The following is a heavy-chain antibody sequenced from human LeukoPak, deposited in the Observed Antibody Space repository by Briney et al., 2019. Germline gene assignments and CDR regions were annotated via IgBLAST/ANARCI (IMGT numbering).Heavy chain of an antibody. CDR1: GYTFTTLD. CDR2: INPKSGNT. CDR3: ASAAGMVGATLYYFDY. D-gene: IGHD1-26*01. V-gene: IGHV1-8*03. J-gene: IGHJ4*02. Sequence: ASVKVSCKASGYTFTTLDINWVRQATGQGLEWMGWINPKSGNTGYAQKFQGRVTITADKSTSTAYMELSSLRSEDTAVYYCASAAGMVGATLYYFDYWGQGTLVTVSS.